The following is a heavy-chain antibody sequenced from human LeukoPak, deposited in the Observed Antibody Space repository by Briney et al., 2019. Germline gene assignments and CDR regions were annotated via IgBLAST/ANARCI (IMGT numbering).Heavy chain of an antibody. CDR3: AKGEQWLTRSPFDY. J-gene: IGHJ4*02. Sequence: GGSLRLSCAASGFTFSSYAMSWVRQAPGKGLEWVSAISGSGGSTYYADSVKGRFTISRDNSKNTLYLQMNSLRVEDTAVYYCAKGEQWLTRSPFDYWGQGTLVTVSS. V-gene: IGHV3-23*01. CDR1: GFTFSSYA. CDR2: ISGSGGST. D-gene: IGHD6-19*01.